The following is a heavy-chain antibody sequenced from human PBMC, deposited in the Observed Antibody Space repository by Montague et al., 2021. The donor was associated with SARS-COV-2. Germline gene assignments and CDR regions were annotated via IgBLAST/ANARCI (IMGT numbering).Heavy chain of an antibody. Sequence: ETLSLTCAVYGGSFSGYYWSWIRQPPGKGLEWIGEINHSGSTNYNPSLKSRVTISVDASKNQFSLKLSSVTAADTAVYYCAIPMVRGFSRAFDIWGQGTMVTVSS. D-gene: IGHD3-10*01. CDR3: AIPMVRGFSRAFDI. J-gene: IGHJ3*02. CDR2: INHSGST. V-gene: IGHV4-34*01. CDR1: GGSFSGYY.